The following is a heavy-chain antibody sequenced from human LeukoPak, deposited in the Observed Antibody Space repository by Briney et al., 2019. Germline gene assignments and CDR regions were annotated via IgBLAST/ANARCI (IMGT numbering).Heavy chain of an antibody. Sequence: GGSLRLSCAASGFTFSSYWMHWVRQAPGKGLVWVSRVNSDGSSTTYADSVKGRFTISRDNAKNSLYLQMNSLKTEDTAVYYCTSQLDSSGYYYVQAFDIWGQGTMVTVSS. J-gene: IGHJ3*02. D-gene: IGHD3-22*01. CDR2: VNSDGSST. V-gene: IGHV3-74*01. CDR3: TSQLDSSGYYYVQAFDI. CDR1: GFTFSSYW.